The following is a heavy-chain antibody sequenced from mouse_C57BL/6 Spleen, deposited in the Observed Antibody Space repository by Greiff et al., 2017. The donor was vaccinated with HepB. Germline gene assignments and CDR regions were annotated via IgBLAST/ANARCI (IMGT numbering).Heavy chain of an antibody. CDR1: GFTFSSYA. CDR2: ISDGGSYT. CDR3: ARDPLITTVVAHWYFDV. J-gene: IGHJ1*03. D-gene: IGHD1-1*01. Sequence: EVQRVESGGGLVKPGGSLKLSCAASGFTFSSYAMSWVRQTPEKRLEWVATISDGGSYTYYPDNVKGRFTISRDNAKNNLYLQMSHLKSEDTAMYYCARDPLITTVVAHWYFDVWGTGTTVTVAS. V-gene: IGHV5-4*01.